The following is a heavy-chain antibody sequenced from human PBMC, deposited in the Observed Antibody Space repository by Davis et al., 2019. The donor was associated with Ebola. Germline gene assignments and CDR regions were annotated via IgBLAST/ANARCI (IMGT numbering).Heavy chain of an antibody. D-gene: IGHD2-2*01. Sequence: GEPLKISCKGSGYSFTSYWIGWVRQMPGKGLEWMGIIYPGDSDTSYSPSFQGQVTISADESISTAYLQWSSLKASDTAMYYCARRPYCSSTSCYFDNWFDPWGQGTLVTVSS. J-gene: IGHJ5*02. V-gene: IGHV5-51*01. CDR2: IYPGDSDT. CDR3: ARRPYCSSTSCYFDNWFDP. CDR1: GYSFTSYW.